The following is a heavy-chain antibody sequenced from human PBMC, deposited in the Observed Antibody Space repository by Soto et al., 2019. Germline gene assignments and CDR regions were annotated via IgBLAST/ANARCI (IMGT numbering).Heavy chain of an antibody. D-gene: IGHD3-10*01. CDR1: GYTLTTYI. V-gene: IGHV1-3*01. J-gene: IGHJ6*02. CDR3: ATMVRGRMLVDGHGLDV. CDR2: INAGSRDT. Sequence: ASVKVSCKASGYTLTTYIIQWVRQAPGQSLEWMGWINAGSRDTRYSEKLHDRVTITSDRYASTGYMELSSLRSEDTGGYYCATMVRGRMLVDGHGLDVWGQGTTVPVSS.